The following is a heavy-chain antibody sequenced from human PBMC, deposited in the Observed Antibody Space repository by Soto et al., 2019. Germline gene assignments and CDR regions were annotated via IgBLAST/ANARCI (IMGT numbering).Heavy chain of an antibody. Sequence: DVQLVESGGGLVKPGGSLRLSCAASGFTFSSYSMNWVRQAPGKGLEWVSSISSSSSYIYYADSVKGRFTISRDNAKNSLYLQMNSLRAEDTAVYYCARGKAEYYYYYYGMDVWGQGTTVTVSS. V-gene: IGHV3-21*01. CDR2: ISSSSSYI. CDR1: GFTFSSYS. J-gene: IGHJ6*02. CDR3: ARGKAEYYYYYYGMDV.